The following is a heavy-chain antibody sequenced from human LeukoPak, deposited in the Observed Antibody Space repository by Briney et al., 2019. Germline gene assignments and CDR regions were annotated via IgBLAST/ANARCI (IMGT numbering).Heavy chain of an antibody. CDR3: ARDHPYYNILAGYDY. J-gene: IGHJ4*02. V-gene: IGHV3-48*02. Sequence: GGSLRLSCAASGFTFSDYSMSWVRQAPGKGLEWISYITTTSRTIYYADSVEGRFTISRDNAKNLLFLQMDSLSNEDTAVYHCARDHPYYNILAGYDYWGQGTLVAVSS. CDR1: GFTFSDYS. D-gene: IGHD3-9*01. CDR2: ITTTSRTI.